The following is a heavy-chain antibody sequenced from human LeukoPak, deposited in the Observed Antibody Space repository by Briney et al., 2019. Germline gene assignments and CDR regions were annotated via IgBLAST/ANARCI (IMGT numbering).Heavy chain of an antibody. CDR1: GGSITNYDVY. CDR2: IYYSGTT. J-gene: IGHJ4*02. V-gene: IGHV4-39*07. CDR3: ARSMVRGQSSSIFGN. Sequence: SGTLSLTCTVSGGSITNYDVYWGWIRQPPGKGLEWIGSIYYSGTTYYNPSLKSRVTMSVDTSKNQFSLKLSSVTAADTAVYFCARSMVRGQSSSIFGNWGQGTLVTVSS. D-gene: IGHD3-10*01.